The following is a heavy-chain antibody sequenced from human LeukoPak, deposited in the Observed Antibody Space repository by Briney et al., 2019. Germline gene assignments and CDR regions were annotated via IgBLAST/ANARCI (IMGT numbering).Heavy chain of an antibody. Sequence: KPSETLSLTCAVYGGSFSDYYWGWMRQPPGKGLEWIGEINHSGSTNYNPSLKSRVTISVDTSKNQFSLKLSSVTAADTAVYYCAYSSGYQQHWGQGTLVTVSS. J-gene: IGHJ1*01. CDR2: INHSGST. CDR1: GGSFSDYY. CDR3: AYSSGYQQH. V-gene: IGHV4-34*01. D-gene: IGHD3-22*01.